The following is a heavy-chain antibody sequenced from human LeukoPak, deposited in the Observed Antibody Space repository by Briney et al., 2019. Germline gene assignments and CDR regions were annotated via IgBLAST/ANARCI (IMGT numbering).Heavy chain of an antibody. CDR2: IYYSGST. J-gene: IGHJ4*02. D-gene: IGHD2-2*01. CDR3: ATEGQCGFTTCPGLQF. V-gene: IGHV4-59*03. Sequence: SETLSLTCTVSGDSINTNLWNWIRQPPGRGLEWIGYIYYSGSTNYNPSLKSRVAISIDTSKNQFSLKLSSVTPADTAVYYCATEGQCGFTTCPGLQFWGQGILVSVSS. CDR1: GDSINTNL.